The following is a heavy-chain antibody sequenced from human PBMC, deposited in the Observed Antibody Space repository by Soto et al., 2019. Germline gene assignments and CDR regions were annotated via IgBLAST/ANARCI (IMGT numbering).Heavy chain of an antibody. Sequence: PGGSLRLSCAASGFTFSSYAMSWVRQAPGKGLEWVSAISGSGGSTYYADSVKGRFTISRDNSKNTLYLQMNSLRAEDTAVYYCAKEPAHTFTFGEYYFDYWGQGTMVTVSS. J-gene: IGHJ4*02. D-gene: IGHD3-16*01. V-gene: IGHV3-23*01. CDR2: ISGSGGST. CDR3: AKEPAHTFTFGEYYFDY. CDR1: GFTFSSYA.